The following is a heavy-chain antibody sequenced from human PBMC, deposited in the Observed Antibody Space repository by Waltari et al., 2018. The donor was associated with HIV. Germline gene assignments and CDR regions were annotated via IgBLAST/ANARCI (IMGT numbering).Heavy chain of an antibody. Sequence: EVQLVESGGGLVKPGGPLRFPCAASGFTLSRYSITGVRQAPGKGLEWVSSINSGRSDLYYAGSVKSRFSISGDNAKSTLYLKMNSRGAEDTAVDYWARVNHSYGMDVWGQGTTVTGSS. CDR1: GFTLSRYS. J-gene: IGHJ6*02. V-gene: IGHV3-21*01. CDR2: INSGRSDL. CDR3: ARVNHSYGMDV.